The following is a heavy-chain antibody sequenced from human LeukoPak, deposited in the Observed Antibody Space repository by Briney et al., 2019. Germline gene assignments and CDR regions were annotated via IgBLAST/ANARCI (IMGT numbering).Heavy chain of an antibody. CDR2: ISWNRGSI. CDR3: AKDQDYYYYYGMDV. V-gene: IGHV3-9*01. J-gene: IGHJ6*02. CDR1: GFTFDDYA. Sequence: QAGGSLRLSCAASGFTFDDYAMHWLRQAPGKGLEGVSGISWNRGSIGYADSVKGRFTISRDNAKNSLYLQMNSPRAEDTALYYCAKDQDYYYYYGMDVWGQGTTVTVSS.